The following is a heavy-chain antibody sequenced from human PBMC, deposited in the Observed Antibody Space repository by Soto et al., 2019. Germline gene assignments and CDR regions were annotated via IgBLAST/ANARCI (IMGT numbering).Heavy chain of an antibody. J-gene: IGHJ2*01. CDR1: GFGVSSSY. Sequence: EVQLVESGGGLVQPGGSLRLSCAASGFGVSSSYMGWIRQAPGKGLEWVSSIYTGVTTYYAESVRGRFTTSTASSRDTLYLQMNSLRVDDTAMYYCARHVGSYWYYDLWGRGTLVTVSS. CDR2: IYTGVTT. CDR3: ARHVGSYWYYDL. D-gene: IGHD1-26*01. V-gene: IGHV3-66*04.